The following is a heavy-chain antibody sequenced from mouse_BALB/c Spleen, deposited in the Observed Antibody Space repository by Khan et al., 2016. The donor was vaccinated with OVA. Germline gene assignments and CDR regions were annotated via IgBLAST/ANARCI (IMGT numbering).Heavy chain of an antibody. V-gene: IGHV2-6-1*01. CDR1: GFSLTNYG. J-gene: IGHJ4*01. Sequence: QVQLKQSGPGLVAPSQSLSITCTISGFSLTNYGIHWVRQPPGKGLEWLVLMWSDGSTTYNSALKSRLTISKDNSKSHVFFNMNSLQTDDNAMYYCARQPYYHYNVMDYWGQGTSVTVSS. D-gene: IGHD2-10*01. CDR3: ARQPYYHYNVMDY. CDR2: MWSDGST.